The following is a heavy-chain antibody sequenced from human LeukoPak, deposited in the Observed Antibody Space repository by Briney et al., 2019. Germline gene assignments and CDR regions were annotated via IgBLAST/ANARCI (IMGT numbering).Heavy chain of an antibody. Sequence: PGRSLRLSCAASGFTFSDYVMQWVRQAPGKGLECLSVIWSGGSIADYAESVRGRFTISRDNSKNTVYLQMNSLRAEDTAIYFCTRVATAGTWTDYWGQGTLVTVSS. CDR3: TRVATAGTWTDY. CDR2: IWSGGSIA. CDR1: GFTFSDYV. D-gene: IGHD6-25*01. V-gene: IGHV3-33*03. J-gene: IGHJ4*02.